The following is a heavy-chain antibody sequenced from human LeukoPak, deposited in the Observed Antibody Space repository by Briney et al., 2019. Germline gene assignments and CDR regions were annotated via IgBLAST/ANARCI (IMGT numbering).Heavy chain of an antibody. CDR1: GGSISSSSYY. J-gene: IGHJ6*03. D-gene: IGHD1-7*01. V-gene: IGHV4-39*07. Sequence: SETLSLTCTVSGGSISSSSYYWGWIRQPPGKGLEWIGSIYYSGSTYYNPSLKSRLIISVDTSKNQFSLKLSSVTAADTAVYYCARETTGTMDVWGKGTTVTVSS. CDR3: ARETTGTMDV. CDR2: IYYSGST.